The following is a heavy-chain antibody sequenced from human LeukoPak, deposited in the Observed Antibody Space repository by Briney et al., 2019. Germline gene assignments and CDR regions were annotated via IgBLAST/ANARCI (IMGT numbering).Heavy chain of an antibody. Sequence: SETLSLTCAVYGGSFSGYSWTWLRQPPGKGLEWIGEINHSGSANYNPSLRSRVNISVDRSKTQISLNLSSVTAADTAVYYCATDRSQWFGEFNWFDSWGQGTLVTVSA. V-gene: IGHV4-34*01. CDR3: ATDRSQWFGEFNWFDS. CDR2: INHSGSA. J-gene: IGHJ5*01. CDR1: GGSFSGYS. D-gene: IGHD3-10*01.